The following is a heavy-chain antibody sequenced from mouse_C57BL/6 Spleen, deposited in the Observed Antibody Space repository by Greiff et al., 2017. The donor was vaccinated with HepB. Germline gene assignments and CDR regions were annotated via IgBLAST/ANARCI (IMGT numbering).Heavy chain of an antibody. Sequence: EVKLVESGEGLVKPGGSLKLSCAASGFTFSSYAMSWVRQTPEKRLEWVAYISSGGDYIYYADTVKGRFTISRDNARNTLYLQMSSLKSEDTAMYYCTRRGFYCGSSYGDYWYFDVWGTGTTVTVSS. D-gene: IGHD1-1*01. CDR1: GFTFSSYA. CDR2: ISSGGDYI. J-gene: IGHJ1*03. CDR3: TRRGFYCGSSYGDYWYFDV. V-gene: IGHV5-9-1*02.